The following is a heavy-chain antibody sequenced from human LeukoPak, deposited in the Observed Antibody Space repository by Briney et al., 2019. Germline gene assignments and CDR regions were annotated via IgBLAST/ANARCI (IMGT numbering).Heavy chain of an antibody. V-gene: IGHV3-7*01. D-gene: IGHD2-2*01. Sequence: GGSLRLSCAASGFTFSSYWMSWVRQAPGKGLEWVANIKQDGSEKYYVDSVKGRFTISRDNAKNSLYLQMNSLSAEDTAVYYCARDRPLYCSSTSCYVRGNYYYYYMDVWGKGTTVTVSS. J-gene: IGHJ6*03. CDR2: IKQDGSEK. CDR1: GFTFSSYW. CDR3: ARDRPLYCSSTSCYVRGNYYYYYMDV.